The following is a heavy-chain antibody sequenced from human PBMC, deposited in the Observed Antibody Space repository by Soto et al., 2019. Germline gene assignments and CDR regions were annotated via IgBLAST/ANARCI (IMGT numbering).Heavy chain of an antibody. Sequence: GGSLRLSCAASGFTFSSYSMNWVRQAPGKGLEWVSYISSSSSTIYYADSVKGRFTISRDNAKNSLYLQMNSLRAEDTAVYYCARPGYCSSTSCYDAFDSWGQGTMVTVSS. CDR3: ARPGYCSSTSCYDAFDS. CDR1: GFTFSSYS. D-gene: IGHD2-2*01. J-gene: IGHJ3*02. CDR2: ISSSSSTI. V-gene: IGHV3-48*04.